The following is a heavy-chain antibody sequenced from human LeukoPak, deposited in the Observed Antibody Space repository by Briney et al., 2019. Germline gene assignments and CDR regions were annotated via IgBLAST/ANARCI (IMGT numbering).Heavy chain of an antibody. Sequence: SVKVSCKASGGTFSSYAISWVRQAPGQGLEWMGGIITIFGTANYAQKFQGRVTITADKSTSTAYMELSSLRSEDTAVYYCATSYYYDSSGYYNYDAFDIWGQGTMVTVSS. J-gene: IGHJ3*02. D-gene: IGHD3-22*01. V-gene: IGHV1-69*06. CDR2: IITIFGTA. CDR3: ATSYYYDSSGYYNYDAFDI. CDR1: GGTFSSYA.